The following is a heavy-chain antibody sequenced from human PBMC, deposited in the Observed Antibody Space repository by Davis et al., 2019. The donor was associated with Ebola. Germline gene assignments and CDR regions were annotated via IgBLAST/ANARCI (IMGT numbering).Heavy chain of an antibody. CDR1: GLTFSSYA. CDR3: ARDLIAAAGFDY. J-gene: IGHJ4*02. D-gene: IGHD6-13*01. CDR2: ISYDGSNK. Sequence: GGSLRLSCAASGLTFSSYAMHWVRQAPGKGLEWVAVISYDGSNKYYADSVKGRFTISRDNSKNTLYLQMNSLRAEDTAVYYCARDLIAAAGFDYWGQGTLVTVSS. V-gene: IGHV3-30*04.